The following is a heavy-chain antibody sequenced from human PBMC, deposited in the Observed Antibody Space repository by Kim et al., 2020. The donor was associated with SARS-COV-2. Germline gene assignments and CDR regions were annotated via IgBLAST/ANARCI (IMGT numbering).Heavy chain of an antibody. Sequence: YVDSGKGRFTISRDNAKNSVSLQMNSLRDEDTGVYYCTKEATSLPYFFDSWGQGTLVTVSS. D-gene: IGHD2-2*01. J-gene: IGHJ4*02. V-gene: IGHV3-7*03. CDR3: TKEATSLPYFFDS.